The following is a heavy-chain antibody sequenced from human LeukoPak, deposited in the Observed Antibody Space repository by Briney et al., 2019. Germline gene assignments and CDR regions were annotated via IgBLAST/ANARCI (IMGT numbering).Heavy chain of an antibody. J-gene: IGHJ4*02. CDR1: GFTFSSYS. CDR3: ARRYYDYVWGSYRYFDY. CDR2: ISSSSSYI. D-gene: IGHD3-16*02. Sequence: GGSLRLSCAASGFTFSSYSMNLVRQAPGKGLEWVSSISSSSSYIYYADSVKGRFTISRDNAKNSLYLQMNSLRAEDTAVYYCARRYYDYVWGSYRYFDYWGQGTLVTVSS. V-gene: IGHV3-21*01.